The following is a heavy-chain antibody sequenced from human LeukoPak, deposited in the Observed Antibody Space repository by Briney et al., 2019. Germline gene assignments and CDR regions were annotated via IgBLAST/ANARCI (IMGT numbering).Heavy chain of an antibody. D-gene: IGHD3-16*01. J-gene: IGHJ4*02. V-gene: IGHV3-33*05. CDR2: LVYGGSHK. Sequence: GGSLRLSCAASGFTFSNYGMHWVRQAPGKGLEWVAVLVYGGSHKYYADSVKGRFTISRDNSKNTLYLQLNSLRAEDTAVYYCARDGEGEHSYALDYWGQGILVTVSS. CDR3: ARDGEGEHSYALDY. CDR1: GFTFSNYG.